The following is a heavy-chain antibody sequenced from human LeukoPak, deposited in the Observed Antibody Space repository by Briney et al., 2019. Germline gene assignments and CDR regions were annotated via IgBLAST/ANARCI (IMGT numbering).Heavy chain of an antibody. D-gene: IGHD2-8*01. V-gene: IGHV3-30*18. CDR3: AKEYCSNSVCHSLDY. CDR1: GFTFSSSG. CDR2: ISYGGSNK. J-gene: IGHJ4*02. Sequence: GGSLRLSCAASGFTFSSSGMHWVRQAPGKGLEWVAVISYGGSNKYYADSVKGRFTFSRDNSKNTLYLQMNSLRAEDTAVYYCAKEYCSNSVCHSLDYWGQGTLVTVSS.